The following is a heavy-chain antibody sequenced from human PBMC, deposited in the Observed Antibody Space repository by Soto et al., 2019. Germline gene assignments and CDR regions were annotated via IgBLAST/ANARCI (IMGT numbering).Heavy chain of an antibody. CDR2: ISAGGVST. J-gene: IGHJ4*02. CDR1: GFTFGFNA. CDR3: AKEWGRARGYTYGNTYFDY. D-gene: IGHD5-12*01. V-gene: IGHV3-23*01. Sequence: PGGSLRLSCAATGFTFGFNALRWVRKAPGKGLVWVSSISAGGVSTNYADPVRGRFTISRDNSKNTLYLQMNSLSAEATAVYYCAKEWGRARGYTYGNTYFDYWGQGTRVTVSS.